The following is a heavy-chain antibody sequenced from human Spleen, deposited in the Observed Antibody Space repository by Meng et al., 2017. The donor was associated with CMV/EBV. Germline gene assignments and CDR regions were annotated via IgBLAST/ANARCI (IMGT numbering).Heavy chain of an antibody. J-gene: IGHJ4*01. D-gene: IGHD3-3*01. CDR2: INHGGST. Sequence: SETLSLTCAVYGGSFSGYYWSWSRQPPGKGLEWIGEINHGGSTNYNPSLKSRVTLSVDTSKNQFSLKLSSVTAADTAVYYCARGQGRVLRFLDRPFDYWGQGTMVTVSS. CDR1: GGSFSGYY. V-gene: IGHV4-34*01. CDR3: ARGQGRVLRFLDRPFDY.